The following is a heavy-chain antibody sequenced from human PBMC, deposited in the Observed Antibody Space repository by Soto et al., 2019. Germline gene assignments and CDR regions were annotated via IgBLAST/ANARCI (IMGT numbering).Heavy chain of an antibody. CDR2: ISGSGGST. CDR1: GFTLSSYA. D-gene: IGHD6-19*01. J-gene: IGHJ4*02. Sequence: GGSLRLSCAASGFTLSSYAMSWVRQAPGKGLEWVSAISGSGGSTYYADSVKGRFTISRDNSKNTLYLQMNSLRAEDTAVYYCAKNISSAGLYSSGWYIDYWGQGTLVTVSS. CDR3: AKNISSAGLYSSGWYIDY. V-gene: IGHV3-23*01.